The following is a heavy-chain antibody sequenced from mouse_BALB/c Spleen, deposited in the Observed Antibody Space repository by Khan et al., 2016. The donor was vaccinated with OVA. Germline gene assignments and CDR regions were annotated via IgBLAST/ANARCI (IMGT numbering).Heavy chain of an antibody. CDR2: IWSDGST. J-gene: IGHJ4*01. CDR3: ARQPYYHYNVMDY. CDR1: GFSLTNYG. V-gene: IGHV2-6-1*01. D-gene: IGHD2-10*01. Sequence: QMQLEESGPGLVAPSQSLSITCTISGFSLTNYGVHWVRQPPGKGLEWLVVIWSDGSTTYNSALNSRLTINKDNSKSQVFLKMNSLQTDDTAMYYCARQPYYHYNVMDYWGQGTSVTVSS.